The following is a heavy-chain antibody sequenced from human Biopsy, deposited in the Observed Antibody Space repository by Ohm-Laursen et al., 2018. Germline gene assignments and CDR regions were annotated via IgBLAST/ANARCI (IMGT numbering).Heavy chain of an antibody. Sequence: SDTLSLTCTVSGGSINSYYWSWMRQPAGKGLEWIGRLFTSGTTNYSPSLNNRVTMSVDTSKNQFSLGLTSVTAADTAVYYCVRGGSGSFPFDYWGPGTLVTVSS. CDR2: LFTSGTT. V-gene: IGHV4-4*07. D-gene: IGHD3-10*01. CDR1: GGSINSYY. J-gene: IGHJ4*02. CDR3: VRGGSGSFPFDY.